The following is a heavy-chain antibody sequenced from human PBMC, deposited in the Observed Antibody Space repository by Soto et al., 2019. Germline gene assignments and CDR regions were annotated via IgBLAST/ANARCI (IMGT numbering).Heavy chain of an antibody. CDR2: LHHGRST. D-gene: IGHD5-12*01. CDR1: RYSLNNKNR. Sequence: PETMSLTCDLSRYSLNNKNRWSWGRLPPGRGLEWIGELHHGRSTIYNPSLESRVTFSLDISKNQFFLKLSSVTAADTAVYDCTKNSAYALDYWGQGTLVTVSS. CDR3: TKNSAYALDY. V-gene: IGHV4-4*03. J-gene: IGHJ4*02.